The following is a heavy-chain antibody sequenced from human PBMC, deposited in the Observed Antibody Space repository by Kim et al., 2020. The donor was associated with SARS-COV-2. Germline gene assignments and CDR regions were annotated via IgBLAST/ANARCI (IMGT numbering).Heavy chain of an antibody. V-gene: IGHV3-66*02. CDR1: GFTVSSNY. D-gene: IGHD3-3*01. J-gene: IGHJ3*02. CDR3: ARAARHYDFWSGYSGDAFDI. Sequence: GGSLRLSCAASGFTVSSNYMSWVRQAPGKGLEWVSVIYSGGSTYYADSVKGRFTISRDNSKNTLYLQMNSLRAEDTAVYYCARAARHYDFWSGYSGDAFDIWGQGTMVTVSS. CDR2: IYSGGST.